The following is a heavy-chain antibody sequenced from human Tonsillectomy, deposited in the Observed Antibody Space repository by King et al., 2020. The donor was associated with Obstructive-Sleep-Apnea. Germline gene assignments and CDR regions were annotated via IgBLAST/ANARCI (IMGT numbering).Heavy chain of an antibody. CDR2: ISYDGSNK. Sequence: VQLVESGGGVVQPGRSLRLSCAASGFTFNSYGMHCVRQAPGKGMEWLAVISYDGSNKNYGDSLKGRFTISRDNSKNTLYLKMNSLRAEDTAMYYCAKNEASISAVSTDPIAWGQGTLVTVSS. CDR1: GFTFNSYG. V-gene: IGHV3-30*18. CDR3: AKNEASISAVSTDPIA. J-gene: IGHJ5*02. D-gene: IGHD6-6*01.